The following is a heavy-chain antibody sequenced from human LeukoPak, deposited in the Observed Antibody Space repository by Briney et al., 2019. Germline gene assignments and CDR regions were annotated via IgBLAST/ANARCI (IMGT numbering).Heavy chain of an antibody. V-gene: IGHV3-23*01. CDR1: GFTFSSYA. J-gene: IGHJ4*02. D-gene: IGHD3-22*01. CDR2: ISGSGGST. CDR3: AKYYDSSGHYLSYFDY. Sequence: GGSLRLSCAASGFTFSSYAMSWVRQAPGKGLEWVSAISGSGGSTYYADSVKGRFTISRDNSKNTLYLQMNSLRAEDTAVYYCAKYYDSSGHYLSYFDYWGQGTLVTVSS.